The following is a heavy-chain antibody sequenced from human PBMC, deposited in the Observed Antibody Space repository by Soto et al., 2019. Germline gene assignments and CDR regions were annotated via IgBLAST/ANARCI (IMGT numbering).Heavy chain of an antibody. CDR3: ARGVTIFGVAPENWFDP. CDR2: INHSGST. D-gene: IGHD3-3*01. CDR1: GGSFSGYY. J-gene: IGHJ5*02. Sequence: PSETLSLTCAVYGGSFSGYYWSWIRQPPGKGLEWIGEINHSGSTNYNPPLKSRVTISVDTSKNQFSLKLSSVTAADTAVYYCARGVTIFGVAPENWFDPWGQGTLVNVSS. V-gene: IGHV4-34*01.